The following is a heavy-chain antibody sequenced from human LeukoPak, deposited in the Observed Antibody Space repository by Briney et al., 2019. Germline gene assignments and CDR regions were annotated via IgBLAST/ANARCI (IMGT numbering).Heavy chain of an antibody. CDR1: GFTFSIYA. CDR3: AKRGSALRYFDF. CDR2: ISTGGAGT. J-gene: IGHJ4*02. Sequence: GGSLRLSCAAAGFTFSIYAMSGVRQAPGKGLEWVSAISTGGAGTYYADSVKGRFTISRDNSQNTLYLQMNSLRAEDTAIYYCAKRGSALRYFDFWGQGTLVTVSS. V-gene: IGHV3-23*01. D-gene: IGHD3-9*01.